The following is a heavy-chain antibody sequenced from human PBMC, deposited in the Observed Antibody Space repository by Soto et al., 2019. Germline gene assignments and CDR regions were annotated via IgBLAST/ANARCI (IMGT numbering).Heavy chain of an antibody. V-gene: IGHV3-30*03. D-gene: IGHD2-15*01. J-gene: IGHJ5*02. CDR2: ISSDGNIQ. Sequence: GGSLRLSCAASGFTFSSYAMHWVRQAPGKGLEWVTLISSDGNIQYYADSVEGRFTTSRDNSRNTLYLQMTSLRPDDTAIYYCVTGGGGGLFDPWGQGTMVT. CDR1: GFTFSSYA. CDR3: VTGGGGGLFDP.